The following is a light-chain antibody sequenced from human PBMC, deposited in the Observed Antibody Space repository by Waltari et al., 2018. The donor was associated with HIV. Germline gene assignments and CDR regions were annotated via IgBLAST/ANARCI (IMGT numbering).Light chain of an antibody. CDR2: EVS. CDR3: CSYTIGRTLV. J-gene: IGLJ1*01. CDR1: NSDVGSYNY. V-gene: IGLV2-14*01. Sequence: QSALTQPASVSGSPGQSITISCTGTNSDVGSYNYVSWYQQHSGKAPKVMIYEVSHRPSGVAHRFSGSKSGNPASLTISGLQAEDEADYYCCSYTIGRTLVFGTGTKVAV.